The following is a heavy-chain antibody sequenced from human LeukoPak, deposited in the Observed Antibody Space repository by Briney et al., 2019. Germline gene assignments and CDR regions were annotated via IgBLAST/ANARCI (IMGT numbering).Heavy chain of an antibody. CDR3: ARALYSNSWYYFEY. J-gene: IGHJ4*02. V-gene: IGHV3-20*04. Sequence: PGGSLRLSCTASGFTFEDYGMSWVRQAPGKGLEWVSVINWSGRSTGYADSVKGQFTISRDNAKNSLYLQMHSLRAEDTAFYYCARALYSNSWYYFEYWGQGILVTVSS. CDR1: GFTFEDYG. CDR2: INWSGRST. D-gene: IGHD6-13*01.